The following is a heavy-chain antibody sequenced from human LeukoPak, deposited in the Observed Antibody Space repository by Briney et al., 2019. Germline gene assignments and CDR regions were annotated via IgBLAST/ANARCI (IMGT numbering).Heavy chain of an antibody. D-gene: IGHD1-26*01. Sequence: GGSLRLSCAASGFTFSSYAMHWVRQAPGKGQEWVAVISYDGSNKYYADSVKGRFTISRDNSKNTLYLQMNSLRAEDTAVYYCARAREVDYWGQGTLVTVSS. CDR2: ISYDGSNK. CDR3: ARAREVDY. V-gene: IGHV3-30*01. J-gene: IGHJ4*02. CDR1: GFTFSSYA.